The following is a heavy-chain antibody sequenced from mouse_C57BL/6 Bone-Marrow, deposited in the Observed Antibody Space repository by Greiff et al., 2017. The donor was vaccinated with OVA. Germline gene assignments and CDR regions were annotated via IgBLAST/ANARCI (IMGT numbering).Heavy chain of an antibody. CDR1: GFTFSDYY. J-gene: IGHJ2*01. V-gene: IGHV5-16*01. Sequence: EVQVVESEGGLVQPGSSMKLSCTASGFTFSDYYMAWVRQVPEKGLEWVANINYDGSSTYYLESLKSRFIISRDNAKNILYLQMSSLKSEDTATYYCARALGLLSYFDYWGQGTTLTVSS. CDR2: INYDGSST. CDR3: ARALGLLSYFDY. D-gene: IGHD2-10*02.